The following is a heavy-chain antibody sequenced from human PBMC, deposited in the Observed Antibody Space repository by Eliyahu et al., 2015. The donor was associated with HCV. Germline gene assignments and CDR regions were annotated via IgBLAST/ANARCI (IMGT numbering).Heavy chain of an antibody. V-gene: IGHV4-31*03. CDR3: AKLGYCSSITCPRGGGFDI. CDR1: GGPLXXGXYX. D-gene: IGHD2-2*01. Sequence: QVQLQESXPGLVEPSQTLSLTCTVSGGPLXXGXYXWXWIRQHPGKDLAFIGXMYNSGGTYYNPSLKSRVTISVDTSENQFSLKLSSVTAADTAVYYCAKLGYCSSITCPRGGGFDIWGQGTMVTVSS. CDR2: MYNSGGT. J-gene: IGHJ3*02.